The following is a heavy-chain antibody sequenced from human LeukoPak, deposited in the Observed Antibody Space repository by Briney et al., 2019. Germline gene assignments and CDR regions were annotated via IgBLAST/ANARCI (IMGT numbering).Heavy chain of an antibody. Sequence: ASVKVSCKASGYTFTSYDINWVRQATGQGLEWMGWMNPNSGNTGYAQKFQGRVTMTRNTSISTAYMELSSLSSEDTAVYYCARGKRYFDWLRYYYFEYWGQGTLVTVSS. CDR2: MNPNSGNT. V-gene: IGHV1-8*01. J-gene: IGHJ4*02. D-gene: IGHD3-9*01. CDR1: GYTFTSYD. CDR3: ARGKRYFDWLRYYYFEY.